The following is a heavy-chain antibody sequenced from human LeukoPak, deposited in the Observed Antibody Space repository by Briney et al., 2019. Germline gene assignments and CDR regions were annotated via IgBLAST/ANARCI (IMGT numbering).Heavy chain of an antibody. J-gene: IGHJ6*03. V-gene: IGHV4-4*09. Sequence: SETLSLTCTVSGAAISSYYWSWIRQPPGKGLEWIGYIYTSGGTNYNPSLKSRVTISVDTPKNQFSLKLSSVTAADTAVYYCARHWTGAGYYYYIDVWGKGTTVTVSS. CDR3: ARHWTGAGYYYYIDV. CDR2: IYTSGGT. CDR1: GAAISSYY. D-gene: IGHD3/OR15-3a*01.